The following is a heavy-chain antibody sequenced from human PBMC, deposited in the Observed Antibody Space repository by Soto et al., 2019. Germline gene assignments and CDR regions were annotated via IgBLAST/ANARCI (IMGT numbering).Heavy chain of an antibody. CDR1: GYSFASYW. Sequence: ECLKLSCKGSGYSFASYWIGWVRQMPGKGLEWMGIIYPGDSDTRYNPSFQGQVTISADKSISTAYLQLILLKASDTAIYYCERQRWVGRNYFYFGMDVWGQGTT. J-gene: IGHJ6*02. CDR2: IYPGDSDT. V-gene: IGHV5-51*01. D-gene: IGHD3-9*01. CDR3: ERQRWVGRNYFYFGMDV.